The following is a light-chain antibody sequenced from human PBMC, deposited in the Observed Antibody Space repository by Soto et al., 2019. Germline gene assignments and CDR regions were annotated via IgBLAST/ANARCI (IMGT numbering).Light chain of an antibody. Sequence: DIHSIRFQSYVSASLGGRVSITCRASQSISSYLNWSQQKPGKAPKLLIYAASSLQSGVPSRFSGSGSGTDFTLTISSLQPEDFATYYCEQRYSTKHFGQGTRLEIK. V-gene: IGKV1-39*01. J-gene: IGKJ5*01. CDR3: EQRYSTKH. CDR1: QSISSY. CDR2: AAS.